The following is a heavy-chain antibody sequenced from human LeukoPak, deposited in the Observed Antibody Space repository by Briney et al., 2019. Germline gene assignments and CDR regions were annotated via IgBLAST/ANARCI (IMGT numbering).Heavy chain of an antibody. CDR3: AREGGIVDAFDI. V-gene: IGHV3-53*01. J-gene: IGHJ3*02. CDR2: IYSGGRT. Sequence: GGSLRLSCAASGFTVSSNYMSWVRQAPGKGLEWVSVIYSGGRTYYADSVKGRFTISRDNAKNTLYLQMNSLRAKDTAVYYCAREGGIVDAFDIWGQGTMVTVSS. D-gene: IGHD3-16*01. CDR1: GFTVSSNY.